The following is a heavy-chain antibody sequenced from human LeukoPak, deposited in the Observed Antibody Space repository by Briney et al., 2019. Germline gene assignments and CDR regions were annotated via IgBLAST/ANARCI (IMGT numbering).Heavy chain of an antibody. V-gene: IGHV5-10-1*01. CDR2: IDPSDSYT. J-gene: IGHJ4*02. D-gene: IGHD4-23*01. CDR3: ARQGYGGNSEFDY. CDR1: GYSFTSYW. Sequence: GESLKISCKGSGYSFTSYWISWVRQMPRKGLEWMGRIDPSDSYTNYSPSFQGHVTISADKSISTAYLQWSSLKASDTAMYYCARQGYGGNSEFDYWGQGTLVTVSS.